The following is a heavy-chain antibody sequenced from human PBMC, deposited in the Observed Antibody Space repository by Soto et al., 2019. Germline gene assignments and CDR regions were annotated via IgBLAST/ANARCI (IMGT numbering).Heavy chain of an antibody. Sequence: QVQLQESGPGLGKPSQPRSPPCTVSGGSISRVGYSWGWIRQPQGKGLEWIGYIYYSGSTYYTPSLKSRVTISVDTSKNQFSLKLSSVTAADTAVYYCARVGGINWFDPWGQGTLVTVSS. CDR2: IYYSGST. V-gene: IGHV4-31*03. J-gene: IGHJ5*02. D-gene: IGHD1-20*01. CDR1: GGSISRVGYS. CDR3: ARVGGINWFDP.